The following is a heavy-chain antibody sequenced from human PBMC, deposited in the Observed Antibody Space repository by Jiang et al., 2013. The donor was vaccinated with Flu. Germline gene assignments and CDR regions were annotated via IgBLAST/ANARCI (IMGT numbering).Heavy chain of an antibody. CDR3: AKDRFRGPGGYYPN. D-gene: IGHD3-22*01. Sequence: VQLVESGGVVVQPGGSLRLSCAASGFTFDDYAMHWVRQAPGKGLEWVSLISWDGGSTYYADSVKGRFTISRDNSKNSLYLQMNSLRAEDTALYYCAKDRFRGPGGYYPNWGQGTLVTVSS. CDR2: ISWDGGST. CDR1: GFTFDDYA. J-gene: IGHJ4*02. V-gene: IGHV3-43D*03.